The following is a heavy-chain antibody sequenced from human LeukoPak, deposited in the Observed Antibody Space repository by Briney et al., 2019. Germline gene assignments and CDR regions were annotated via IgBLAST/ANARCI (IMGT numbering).Heavy chain of an antibody. CDR2: IRSSSSTM. D-gene: IGHD3-10*01. CDR1: GFTFSSYS. CDR3: ARADYYGSGNYYTSDY. J-gene: IGHJ4*02. V-gene: IGHV3-48*01. Sequence: PGESLRLSCAASGFTFSSYSMNWVRQAPGKGLEWVSYIRSSSSTMYYADSVKGRFTISRDNAKNSLYLQMNSLRAEDTAMYYCARADYYGSGNYYTSDYWGQGTLVTVSS.